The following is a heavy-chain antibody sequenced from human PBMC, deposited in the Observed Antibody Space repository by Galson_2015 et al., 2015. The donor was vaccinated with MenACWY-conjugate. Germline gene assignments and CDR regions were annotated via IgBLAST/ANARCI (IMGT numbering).Heavy chain of an antibody. CDR3: ARGPAYGDRVDFLDF. J-gene: IGHJ4*02. V-gene: IGHV3-15*01. D-gene: IGHD4-17*01. CDR2: IKSKTDGGTT. Sequence: SLRLSCAASGFTFSNAWMDWFRQAPGKGLEWTGRIKSKTDGGTTDYAAPVKGRFTISRDDSKNTLYLQMNSLKTEDTAVYFCARGPAYGDRVDFLDFWGQGTLVTVSS. CDR1: GFTFSNAW.